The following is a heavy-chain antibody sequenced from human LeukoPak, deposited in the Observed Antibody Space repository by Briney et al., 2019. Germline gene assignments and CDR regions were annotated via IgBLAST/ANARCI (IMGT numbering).Heavy chain of an antibody. V-gene: IGHV3-7*01. CDR1: GFTFGSYW. D-gene: IGHD3-10*01. CDR3: DIQGDHYYGSGSYPYYFDY. J-gene: IGHJ4*02. CDR2: INQDGSEK. Sequence: GGSVRLSCAASGFTFGSYWMSWVRQAPGKGLECVANINQDGSEKHYVDSVKGRFTISRDNAENTLYLQMISLRAEDTAVYYCDIQGDHYYGSGSYPYYFDYWGQGTMVTVSS.